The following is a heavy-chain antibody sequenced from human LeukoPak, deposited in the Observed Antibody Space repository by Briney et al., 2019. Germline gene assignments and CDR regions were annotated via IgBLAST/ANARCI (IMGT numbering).Heavy chain of an antibody. Sequence: GGSLRLSCAASGFTFSSAWMSWVRQASGKGLEWVGHIKSKTDGGTTDYAAPVKGRFTISRDDSKNTLSLLMNSLKTEDTAVYYCTTEYYFASGSFFWGQGTLVSVSS. CDR2: IKSKTDGGTT. D-gene: IGHD3-10*01. CDR3: TTEYYFASGSFF. V-gene: IGHV3-15*01. CDR1: GFTFSSAW. J-gene: IGHJ4*02.